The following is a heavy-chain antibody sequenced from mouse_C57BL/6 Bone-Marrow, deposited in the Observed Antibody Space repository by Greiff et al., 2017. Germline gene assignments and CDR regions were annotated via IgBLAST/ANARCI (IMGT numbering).Heavy chain of an antibody. D-gene: IGHD4-1*01. CDR3: ARRVKLGLYAMDY. J-gene: IGHJ4*01. CDR1: GFSLSTSGMG. CDR2: IYWDDDK. V-gene: IGHV8-12*01. Sequence: QVTLKESGPGILQSSQTLSLTCSFSGFSLSTSGMGVGWIRPPSGKGLVWLAHIYWDDDKRYNPSLKSRLTISKDTSRNQVFLKITSVDTADTATYYGARRVKLGLYAMDYWGQGTSVTVSS.